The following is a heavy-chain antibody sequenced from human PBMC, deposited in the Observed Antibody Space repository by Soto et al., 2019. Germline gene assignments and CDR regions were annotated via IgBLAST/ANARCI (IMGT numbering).Heavy chain of an antibody. D-gene: IGHD3-22*01. V-gene: IGHV1-46*01. CDR2: INPSGGST. CDR3: ARADYYDSSGFYYDC. Sequence: ASVKVSCKASGYIFTNHYIHWVRQAPGQGLEWMGIINPSGGSTNYLQKFQGRITMARDTSTSTVYMELSSLRSEDTAVYFCARADYYDSSGFYYDCWGQGSLVTVSS. CDR1: GYIFTNHY. J-gene: IGHJ4*02.